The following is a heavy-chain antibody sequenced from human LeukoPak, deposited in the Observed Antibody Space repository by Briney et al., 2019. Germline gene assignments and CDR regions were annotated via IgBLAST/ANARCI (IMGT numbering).Heavy chain of an antibody. CDR3: ARGLAAADHYYYMDV. J-gene: IGHJ6*03. CDR1: GYTFTSYY. V-gene: IGHV1-46*01. Sequence: ASVKVSCKASGYTFTSYYMHWVRQAPGQGLEWVGIINPSGGSTSYAQKFQGRVTMTRDMSTSTVYMELSSLRSEDTAVYYCARGLAAADHYYYMDVWGKGTTVTVSS. D-gene: IGHD6-13*01. CDR2: INPSGGST.